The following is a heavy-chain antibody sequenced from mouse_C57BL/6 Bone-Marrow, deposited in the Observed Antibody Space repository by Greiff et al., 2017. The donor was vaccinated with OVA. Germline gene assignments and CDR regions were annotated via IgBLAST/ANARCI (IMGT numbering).Heavy chain of an antibody. CDR2: ISDGGSYT. V-gene: IGHV5-4*01. Sequence: EVQGVESGGGLVKPGGSLKLSCAASGFTFSSYAMSWVRQTPEKRLEWVATISDGGSYTYYPDNVKGRFTISRDNAKNNLYLQMSHLKSEDTAMYYCAITTVQRGVYYYAMDYWGQGTSVTVSS. J-gene: IGHJ4*01. D-gene: IGHD1-1*01. CDR3: AITTVQRGVYYYAMDY. CDR1: GFTFSSYA.